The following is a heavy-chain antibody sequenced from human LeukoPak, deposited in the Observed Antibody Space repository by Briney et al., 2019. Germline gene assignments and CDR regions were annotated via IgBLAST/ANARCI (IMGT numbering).Heavy chain of an antibody. CDR1: GYTFTSYY. J-gene: IGHJ4*02. V-gene: IGHV1-46*01. CDR3: ARYLPRGPTTDY. Sequence: GASVKVSCKASGYTFTSYYMHRVRQAPGQGLEWMGIINPSGGSTSYAQKFQGRVTMTRDTSTSTVYMELSSLRSEDTAVYYCARYLPRGPTTDYWGQGTLVTVSS. D-gene: IGHD1-1*01. CDR2: INPSGGST.